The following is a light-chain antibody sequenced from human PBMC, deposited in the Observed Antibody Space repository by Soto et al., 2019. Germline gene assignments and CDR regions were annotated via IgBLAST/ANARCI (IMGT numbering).Light chain of an antibody. J-gene: IGLJ2*01. V-gene: IGLV1-47*01. CDR1: SSNIGSHH. CDR3: AARSDSLV. Sequence: QSVLSQPPSASGTPGQRVTIPCSGSSSNIGSHHVNWYQHLPGTAPKLLIYRSDQRPSGVPARFTGSKSGTSASLAVSGLRSEDEAVYYCAARSDSLVFGGGTKLTVL. CDR2: RSD.